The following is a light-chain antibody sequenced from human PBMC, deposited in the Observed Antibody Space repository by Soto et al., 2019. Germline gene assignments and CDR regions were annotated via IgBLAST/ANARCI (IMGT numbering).Light chain of an antibody. V-gene: IGKV1-39*01. CDR1: QSISSY. CDR3: QQSYSTPHT. J-gene: IGKJ2*01. CDR2: AAY. Sequence: DIQMTQSPSSLSASVGDRVTITCRASQSISSYLNWYQQKPGKAPKLLIYAAYSLQSGVPSRFNGSGSGTDFTLTISSMKPEDFATYYCQQSYSTPHTFGQGTKLEI.